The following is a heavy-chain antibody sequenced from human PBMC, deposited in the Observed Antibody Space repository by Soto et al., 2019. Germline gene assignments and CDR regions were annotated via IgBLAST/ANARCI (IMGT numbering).Heavy chain of an antibody. D-gene: IGHD3-10*01. CDR2: IYESGST. V-gene: IGHV4-30-4*01. J-gene: IGHJ4*02. CDR3: ARRDYFGSGNFFPFDD. CDR1: GASISSGDYY. Sequence: TLSLTCTVSGASISSGDYYWNWIRQSPGKGLEWIGYIYESGSTYFNPSLKSRVTMSVDTSKNQFSLRLSSVTAADTAIYYCARRDYFGSGNFFPFDDWGQGTQVTVSS.